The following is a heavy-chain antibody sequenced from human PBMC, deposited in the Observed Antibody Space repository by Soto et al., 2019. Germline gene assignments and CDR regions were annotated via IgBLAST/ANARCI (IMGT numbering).Heavy chain of an antibody. J-gene: IGHJ4*02. CDR1: GGSISSYY. CDR3: ASSYVVVPAAINY. D-gene: IGHD2-2*02. V-gene: IGHV4-59*01. CDR2: IYYSGST. Sequence: SETLSLTCTVSGGSISSYYWSWIRQPPGKGLEWIGYIYYSGSTNYNPSLKSRVTISVDTSKNQFSLKLSSVTAADTAVYYCASSYVVVPAAINYWGQGTLVTVSS.